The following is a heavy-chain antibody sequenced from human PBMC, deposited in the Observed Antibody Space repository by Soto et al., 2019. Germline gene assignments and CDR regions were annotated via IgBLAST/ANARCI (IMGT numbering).Heavy chain of an antibody. CDR3: ARDVTAMENYYYGMDV. J-gene: IGHJ6*02. Sequence: GGSLRLSCAASGFTFSSYAMHWVRQAPGKGLEWVAVISYDGSNKYYADSVKGRFTISRDNSKNTLYLQMNSLRAEDTAVYYCARDVTAMENYYYGMDVWDQGTTVTVSS. V-gene: IGHV3-30-3*01. CDR2: ISYDGSNK. CDR1: GFTFSSYA. D-gene: IGHD5-18*01.